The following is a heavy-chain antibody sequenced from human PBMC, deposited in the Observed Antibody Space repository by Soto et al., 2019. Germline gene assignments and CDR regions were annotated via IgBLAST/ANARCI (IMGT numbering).Heavy chain of an antibody. D-gene: IGHD3-16*02. CDR1: GFTFSSYS. V-gene: IGHV3-21*01. CDR3: ASDPTNDYLWGSYPAYNWFAP. Sequence: EVQLVESGGGLVKHGGSLRLSCAASGFTFSSYSMNWVRQAPGKGLEWVSSISSSSSYIYYADSVKGRFTISRDNAKKSLYLQMKSLRGEDTAVSYCASDPTNDYLWGSYPAYNWFAPWGQGTLVIVSS. J-gene: IGHJ5*02. CDR2: ISSSSSYI.